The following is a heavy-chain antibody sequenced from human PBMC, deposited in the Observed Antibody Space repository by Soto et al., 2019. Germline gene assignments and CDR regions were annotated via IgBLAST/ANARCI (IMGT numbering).Heavy chain of an antibody. Sequence: QVQLVQSGAEVKKPGASVKVSCKASGYTFTSYDINWVRQATGQGLEWMGWMNPNSGNTGYAQKSQGRGAMTRNTSISKAYMELSSLRSEDTGVYYCASRHHYDSWSGYYFLGDAFDIWGQGTMVTVSS. V-gene: IGHV1-8*01. D-gene: IGHD3-3*01. CDR1: GYTFTSYD. CDR3: ASRHHYDSWSGYYFLGDAFDI. CDR2: MNPNSGNT. J-gene: IGHJ3*02.